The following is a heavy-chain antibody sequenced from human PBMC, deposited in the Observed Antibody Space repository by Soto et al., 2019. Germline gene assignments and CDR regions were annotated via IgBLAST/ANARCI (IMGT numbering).Heavy chain of an antibody. CDR2: IWYDGSNK. CDR1: GFTFRSYG. V-gene: IGHV3-33*01. J-gene: IGHJ6*02. D-gene: IGHD3-3*01. Sequence: QVQLVESGGGVVQPGRSLRLSCAASGFTFRSYGMPCVRQAPGKGLEWVSVIWYDGSNKYYADSVKGLFTISRDNSQSTVYLQMSSVRAEDTAVYYCARDFHDFWRSSSYYYGMDVWGQGTTVTVSS. CDR3: ARDFHDFWRSSSYYYGMDV.